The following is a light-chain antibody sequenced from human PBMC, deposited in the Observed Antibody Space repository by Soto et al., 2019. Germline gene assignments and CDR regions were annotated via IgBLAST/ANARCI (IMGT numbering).Light chain of an antibody. V-gene: IGLV2-14*01. CDR2: EVS. CDR3: SSYTSSSTLV. Sequence: QSALTQPASVSGAPGQSITISCTGTSSDVGGYNYVSWYQQHPGKAPKPMIYEVSNRPSGVCNRFSGSKSGNTASLTISGIQAEDEADYYCSSYTSSSTLVFGTGTKLTVL. CDR1: SSDVGGYNY. J-gene: IGLJ1*01.